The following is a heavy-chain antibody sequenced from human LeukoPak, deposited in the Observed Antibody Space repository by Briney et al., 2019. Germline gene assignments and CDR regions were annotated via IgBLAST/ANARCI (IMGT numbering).Heavy chain of an antibody. CDR2: LSHSGIT. D-gene: IGHD1-14*01. J-gene: IGHJ4*02. CDR3: ARRGSITSSFYFDY. Sequence: PSETLSLTCTVSGGSISSYYWSWIRQSPEMGLEWIAYLSHSGITNHNPSLKGRVTTSLDASKNQFSLKLSSVTAADTAVYYCARRGSITSSFYFDYWGQGTLVTVSP. V-gene: IGHV4-4*08. CDR1: GGSISSYY.